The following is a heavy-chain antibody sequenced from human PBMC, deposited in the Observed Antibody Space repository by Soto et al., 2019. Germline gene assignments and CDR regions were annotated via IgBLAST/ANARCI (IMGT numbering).Heavy chain of an antibody. CDR3: ARDSVSAAGTGAFDL. CDR1: GGSISSYY. J-gene: IGHJ3*01. Sequence: SETLSLTCTVSGGSISSYYWSWIRQPPGKGMERIGYIYYSGSTNYNPSLKSRVTISVDTSKNQFSLKLSSVTAADTPVYYCARDSVSAAGTGAFDLWGRGTPVTVPS. CDR2: IYYSGST. D-gene: IGHD6-13*01. V-gene: IGHV4-59*01.